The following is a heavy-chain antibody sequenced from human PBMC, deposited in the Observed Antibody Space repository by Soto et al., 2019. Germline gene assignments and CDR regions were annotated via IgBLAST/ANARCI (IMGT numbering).Heavy chain of an antibody. D-gene: IGHD3-22*01. Sequence: GGSLRLSCAASGFTFSSYGMHWVRQAPGKGLEWVAVISYDGSNKYYADSVKGRFTISRDNSKNTLYLQMNSLRAEDTAVYYCAKDLNYYDSSGYYEAYYYYGMDVWGQGTTVTVSS. CDR1: GFTFSSYG. CDR2: ISYDGSNK. J-gene: IGHJ6*02. CDR3: AKDLNYYDSSGYYEAYYYYGMDV. V-gene: IGHV3-30*18.